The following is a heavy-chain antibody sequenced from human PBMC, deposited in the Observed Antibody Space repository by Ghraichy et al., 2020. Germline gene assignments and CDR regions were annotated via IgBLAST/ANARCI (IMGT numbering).Heavy chain of an antibody. CDR2: INHSGST. V-gene: IGHV4-34*01. CDR1: GGSFSGYY. D-gene: IGHD1-1*01. Sequence: SETLSLTCAVYGGSFSGYYWSWIRQPPGKGLEWIGEINHSGSTNYNPSLKSRVTISVDTSKNQFSLKLSSVTAADTAVYYCARGPRRVQLERRLGWFDPWGQGTLVTVSS. J-gene: IGHJ5*02. CDR3: ARGPRRVQLERRLGWFDP.